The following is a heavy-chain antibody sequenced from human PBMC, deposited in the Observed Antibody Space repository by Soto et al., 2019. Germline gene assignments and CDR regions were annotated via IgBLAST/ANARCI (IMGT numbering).Heavy chain of an antibody. V-gene: IGHV4-39*01. CDR2: MDFSGST. CDR3: ARSMQWLIQSLDH. Sequence: QLQLRESGPGLVKPSETLSLTCTVSGASISSSTHYWGWIRQPPGKGLEWIGSMDFSGSTYYNPSLKSRVTISVDTSNNQVSLKLSSVTAADTSVYYCARSMQWLIQSLDHWGQGTLVTVSS. D-gene: IGHD6-19*01. CDR1: GASISSSTHY. J-gene: IGHJ4*02.